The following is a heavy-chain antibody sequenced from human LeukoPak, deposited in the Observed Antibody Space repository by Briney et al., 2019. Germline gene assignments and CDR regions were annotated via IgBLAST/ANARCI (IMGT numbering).Heavy chain of an antibody. Sequence: SETLSLTCTVSGGSISSGSYYWSWIRQPAGKGLEWIGRIYTSGSTNYNPSLKSRVTISVDTSKNQFSLKLSSVTAADTAVYYCARGHWVGDTGYYYYYYMDAWGKGTTVTISS. CDR2: IYTSGST. V-gene: IGHV4-61*02. CDR3: ARGHWVGDTGYYYYYYMDA. D-gene: IGHD3-16*01. J-gene: IGHJ6*03. CDR1: GGSISSGSYY.